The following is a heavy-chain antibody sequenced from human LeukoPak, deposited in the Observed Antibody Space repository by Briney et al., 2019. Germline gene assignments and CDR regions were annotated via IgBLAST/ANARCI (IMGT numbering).Heavy chain of an antibody. CDR3: ARTQYYYDSSGYSLYYYYYYMDV. J-gene: IGHJ6*03. V-gene: IGHV1-18*01. Sequence: ASVKVSCKASGYTFTSYGISWVRQAPGQGPEWMGWISAYNGSTNYAQKLRGRVTMTTDTSTSTAYMELRSLRSDDTAVYYCARTQYYYDSSGYSLYYYYYYMDVWGKGTTVTVSS. D-gene: IGHD3-22*01. CDR2: ISAYNGST. CDR1: GYTFTSYG.